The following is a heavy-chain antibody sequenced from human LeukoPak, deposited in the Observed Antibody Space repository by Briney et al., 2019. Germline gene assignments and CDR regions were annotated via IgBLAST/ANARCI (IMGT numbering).Heavy chain of an antibody. J-gene: IGHJ4*02. Sequence: GGSLRLSCAASGFTFDDYGMSWVRQAPGKGLEWVSGINWNGGSTGYADSVKGRFTISRDNAKNSLYLQLNSLRGDDTAVYYCARDAACTTSSCYKQIDSWGQGTLVTVSS. CDR1: GFTFDDYG. CDR2: INWNGGST. D-gene: IGHD2-2*02. CDR3: ARDAACTTSSCYKQIDS. V-gene: IGHV3-20*04.